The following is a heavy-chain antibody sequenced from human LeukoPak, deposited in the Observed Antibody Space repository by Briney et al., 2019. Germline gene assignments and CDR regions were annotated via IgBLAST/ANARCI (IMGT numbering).Heavy chain of an antibody. CDR2: IYYSGST. CDR1: GGSISSYY. V-gene: IGHV4-59*08. Sequence: SETLSLTCTVSGGSISSYYWSWIRQPPGKGLEWIGHIYYSGSTNYNPSLKSRVTISVDTSKNQFSLKLSSVTAADTAVYYCARSPYKYYFDYWGQGTLVTVSS. CDR3: ARSPYKYYFDY. J-gene: IGHJ4*02. D-gene: IGHD1-14*01.